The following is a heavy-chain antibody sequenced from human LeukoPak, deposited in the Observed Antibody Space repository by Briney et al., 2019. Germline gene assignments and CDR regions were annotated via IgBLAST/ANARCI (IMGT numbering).Heavy chain of an antibody. CDR2: IYTSGST. CDR3: ARDIGDFWSGDPNWFDP. CDR1: GGSISSYY. Sequence: SETLSLTCTVSGGSISSYYWSWIRQPAGKGLEWIGRIYTSGSTNYNPSLKSRVTMSVDTSKNQFSLKLSSVTAADTAVYYCARDIGDFWSGDPNWFDPWGQGTLVTVSS. D-gene: IGHD3-3*01. V-gene: IGHV4-4*07. J-gene: IGHJ5*02.